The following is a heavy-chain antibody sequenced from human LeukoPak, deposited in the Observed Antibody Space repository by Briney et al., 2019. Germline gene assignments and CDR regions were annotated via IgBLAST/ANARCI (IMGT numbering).Heavy chain of an antibody. J-gene: IGHJ6*02. CDR2: INTNTGNP. CDR1: GYTFTSYA. Sequence: ASVKVSCKASGYTFTSYAMNWVRQAPGQGLEWMGWINTNTGNPTYAQGFTGRFVFSLDASVSTAYLQISSLKAEDTAVYYCASRGRGLLYYGMDVWGQGTTVTVSS. D-gene: IGHD5-18*01. V-gene: IGHV7-4-1*02. CDR3: ASRGRGLLYYGMDV.